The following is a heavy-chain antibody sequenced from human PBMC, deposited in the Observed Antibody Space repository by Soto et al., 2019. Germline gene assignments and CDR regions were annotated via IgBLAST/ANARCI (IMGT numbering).Heavy chain of an antibody. D-gene: IGHD3-16*01. CDR1: VFSFTTVVVA. CDR3: ALSDRAYEITYVDS. J-gene: IGHJ5*01. Sequence: SGPTLVNPTQTLTLTCTFSVFSFTTVVVAVGWIRQTPGGALEWLTLIYYNDDRRFSPSLKTRITITRDTSKMQVTLSLTNLVPGDTASYFCALSDRAYEITYVDSWGHGIPVTVSS. V-gene: IGHV2-5*01. CDR2: IYYNDDR.